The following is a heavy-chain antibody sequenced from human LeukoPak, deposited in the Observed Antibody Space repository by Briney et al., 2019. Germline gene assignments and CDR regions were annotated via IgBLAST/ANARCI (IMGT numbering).Heavy chain of an antibody. CDR3: ARAAYSGSYHSDY. J-gene: IGHJ4*02. Sequence: SETLSLTCAVYGGSFSGYYWSWIRQPPGKGLEWVGEINHSGSTNYNPSLKSRVTISVDTSKNKFSLKLSSVTAADTAVYYCARAAYSGSYHSDYWGQGTLVTVSS. CDR1: GGSFSGYY. D-gene: IGHD1-26*01. V-gene: IGHV4-34*01. CDR2: INHSGST.